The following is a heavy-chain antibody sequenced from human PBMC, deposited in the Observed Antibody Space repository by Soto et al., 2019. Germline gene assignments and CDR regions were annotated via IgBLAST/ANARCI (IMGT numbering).Heavy chain of an antibody. CDR3: ARGGSKDYAFY. J-gene: IGHJ4*02. V-gene: IGHV4-31*03. CDR1: GCSISSGGYY. CDR2: IYYSGST. Sequence: QVQLQESGPGLVKPSQTLSLTCTVSGCSISSGGYYWSWIRQHPGKGLEWIGYIYYSGSTYYNPSLKSRVTISVDTSKNPFSLKLSSVTGADTAVYYCARGGSKDYAFYWGQGTLVTVSS. D-gene: IGHD4-17*01.